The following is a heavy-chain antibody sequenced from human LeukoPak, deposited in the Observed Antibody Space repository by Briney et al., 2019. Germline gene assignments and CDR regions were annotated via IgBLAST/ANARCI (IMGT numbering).Heavy chain of an antibody. CDR1: GFTFSSYE. CDR3: AKSDYGDYN. CDR2: ISYDGSNK. D-gene: IGHD4-17*01. V-gene: IGHV3-30*18. Sequence: GGSLRLSCAASGFTFSSYEMNWVRQAPGKGLEWVAVISYDGSNKYYADSVKGRFTISRDNSKNTLYLQMNSLRAEDTAVYYCAKSDYGDYNWGQGTLVTVSS. J-gene: IGHJ4*02.